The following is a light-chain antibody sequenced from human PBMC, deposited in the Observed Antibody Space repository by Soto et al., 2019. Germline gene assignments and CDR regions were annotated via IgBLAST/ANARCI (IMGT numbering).Light chain of an antibody. Sequence: EIVLTQSPGTLSLSPGEGATLSCRASQSVSNNFLAWYQQKPGQAPRLLIYGASSRAPGIPDRFSGGGSGTDFTLTISSLEPEDFAVYYCHQYGTSPLTFGRGTKVEIK. CDR1: QSVSNNF. V-gene: IGKV3-20*01. J-gene: IGKJ4*01. CDR2: GAS. CDR3: HQYGTSPLT.